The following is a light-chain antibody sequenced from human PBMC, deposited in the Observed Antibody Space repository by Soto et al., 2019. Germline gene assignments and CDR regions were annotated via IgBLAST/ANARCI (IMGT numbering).Light chain of an antibody. CDR1: SRDVGGYNY. J-gene: IGLJ1*01. Sequence: QSALTQPASVSGSPGQSITISCTGTSRDVGGYNYVSWYQQHPGKVPKLMIYEVSNRPSGVSNRFSGSQSGNTASLTISGLQAEDEADYYCTSYTSSSTLVVGTGTKLTVL. CDR3: TSYTSSSTLV. V-gene: IGLV2-14*01. CDR2: EVS.